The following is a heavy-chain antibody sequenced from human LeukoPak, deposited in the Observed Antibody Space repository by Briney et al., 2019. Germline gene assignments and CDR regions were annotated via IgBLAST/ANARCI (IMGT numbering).Heavy chain of an antibody. Sequence: PSETLSLTCAVYGGSFSGYYWSWIRQPPGKGLEWIGEINHSGSTNYNPSLKSRVTISVDTSKNQFSLRLNPVTAADTAVYYCARGQDYGDYMNWGQGTLVTVSS. CDR1: GGSFSGYY. V-gene: IGHV4-34*01. D-gene: IGHD4-17*01. J-gene: IGHJ4*02. CDR3: ARGQDYGDYMN. CDR2: INHSGST.